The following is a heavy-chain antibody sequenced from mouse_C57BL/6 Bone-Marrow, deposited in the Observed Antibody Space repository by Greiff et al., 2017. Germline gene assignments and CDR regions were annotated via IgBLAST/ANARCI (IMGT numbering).Heavy chain of an antibody. Sequence: EVKLMESGPGLVKPSQSLSLTCSVTGYSITSGYYWNWIRQFPGNKLEWMGYISYDGSNNYNPSLKNRISITRDTSKNQFFLKLNSVTTEDTATYYCARGSITTVVAPYFDYWGQGTTLTVSS. V-gene: IGHV3-6*01. D-gene: IGHD1-1*01. J-gene: IGHJ2*01. CDR3: ARGSITTVVAPYFDY. CDR1: GYSITSGYY. CDR2: ISYDGSN.